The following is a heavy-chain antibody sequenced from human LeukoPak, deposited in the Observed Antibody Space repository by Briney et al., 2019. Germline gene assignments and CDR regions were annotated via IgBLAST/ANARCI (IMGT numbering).Heavy chain of an antibody. Sequence: SETLSLTCTVSGGSISSSSYYWGWIRQPPGKGLEWIGSIYYSGSTYYNPSLKSRVTISVDTSKNQFSLKLSSVTAADTAVYYCARTAAGIGLDYWGQRTLVTVSS. CDR2: IYYSGST. J-gene: IGHJ4*02. CDR3: ARTAAGIGLDY. CDR1: GGSISSSSYY. V-gene: IGHV4-39*01. D-gene: IGHD6-13*01.